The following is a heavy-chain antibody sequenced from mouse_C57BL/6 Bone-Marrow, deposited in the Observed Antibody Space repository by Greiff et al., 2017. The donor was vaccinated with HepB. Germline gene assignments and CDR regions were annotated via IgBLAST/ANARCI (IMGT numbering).Heavy chain of an antibody. Sequence: VQLQQPGAELVRPGTSVKLSCKASGYTFTSYWMHWVKQRPGQGLEWIGVIEPTDSYTNYNQKFKGKATLTVYKSSSTAYIQLSSLTSEDSAVYYCARKCITTVVAMDYFDYWGQGTTLTVSS. D-gene: IGHD1-1*01. CDR3: ARKCITTVVAMDYFDY. J-gene: IGHJ2*01. CDR2: IEPTDSYT. V-gene: IGHV1-59*01. CDR1: GYTFTSYW.